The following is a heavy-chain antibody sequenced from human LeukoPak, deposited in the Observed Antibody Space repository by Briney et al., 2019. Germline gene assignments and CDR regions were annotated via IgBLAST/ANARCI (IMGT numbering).Heavy chain of an antibody. V-gene: IGHV4-59*01. J-gene: IGHJ4*02. Sequence: PSETLSLTCTVSGGSISTYYWSWIRQPPGKGLEWIGYIYYSGSSNYNPSLKSRVTISVDTSKNQFSLKLSSVTAADTAMYYCARVPLAAVGGFDYWGQGTLVTVSS. CDR3: ARVPLAAVGGFDY. CDR1: GGSISTYY. D-gene: IGHD6-13*01. CDR2: IYYSGSS.